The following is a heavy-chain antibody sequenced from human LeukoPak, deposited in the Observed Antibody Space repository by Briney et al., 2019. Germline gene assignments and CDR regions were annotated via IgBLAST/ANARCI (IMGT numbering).Heavy chain of an antibody. CDR1: GGTFSSYA. CDR2: IIPIFGTA. V-gene: IGHV1-69*05. J-gene: IGHJ5*02. CDR3: ARLVSVVVVTGAYNWFDP. D-gene: IGHD2-21*02. Sequence: SVKVSCKASGGTFSSYAISWVRQAPGQGLEWMGGIIPIFGTANYAQKFQGRVTITTDESTSTAYMELSSLRSEDTAVHYCARLVSVVVVTGAYNWFDPWGQGTLVTVSS.